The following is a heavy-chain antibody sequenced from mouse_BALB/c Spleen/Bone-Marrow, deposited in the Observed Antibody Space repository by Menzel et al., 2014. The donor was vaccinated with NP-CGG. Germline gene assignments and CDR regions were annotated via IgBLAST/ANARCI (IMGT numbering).Heavy chain of an antibody. D-gene: IGHD2-4*01. CDR2: IDPANGNT. CDR1: GFNIKDTY. J-gene: IGHJ3*01. CDR3: AMISTGAWFAY. V-gene: IGHV14-3*02. Sequence: EVQLQESGAELVKPGASVKLSCTASGFNIKDTYMHWVKQRPEQGLEWIGRIDPANGNTKYDPKFQGKATITADTSSNTAYLQLSSLTSEDTAVYYRAMISTGAWFAYWGQGTLGTVFA.